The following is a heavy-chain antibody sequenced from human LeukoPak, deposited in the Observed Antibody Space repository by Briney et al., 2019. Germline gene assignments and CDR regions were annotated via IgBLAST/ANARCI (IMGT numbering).Heavy chain of an antibody. Sequence: GGSLRLSCAASGFTFSSYEMNWVRQAPGKGLEWVSYISSSSSIIYYADSVKGRFTISRDNFKNTLSLQVNSLRAEDTAMYYCAKDDDWGRYKHWGQGTLVTVSS. CDR3: AKDDDWGRYKH. J-gene: IGHJ1*01. CDR1: GFTFSSYE. CDR2: ISSSSSII. D-gene: IGHD3-16*01. V-gene: IGHV3-48*01.